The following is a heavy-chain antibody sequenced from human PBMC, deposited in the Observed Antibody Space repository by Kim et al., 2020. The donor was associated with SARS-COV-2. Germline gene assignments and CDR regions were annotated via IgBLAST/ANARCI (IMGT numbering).Heavy chain of an antibody. D-gene: IGHD3-3*01. CDR3: ARTKRITIFGVVQWFDP. J-gene: IGHJ5*02. Sequence: LKRRVTNSVDTSKNQFSLKLSSVTAADTAVYYCARTKRITIFGVVQWFDPWGQGTLVTVSS. V-gene: IGHV4-30-2*05.